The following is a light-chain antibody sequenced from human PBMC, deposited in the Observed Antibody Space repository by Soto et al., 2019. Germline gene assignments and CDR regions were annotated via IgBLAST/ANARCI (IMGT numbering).Light chain of an antibody. J-gene: IGKJ1*01. CDR1: QTISSW. CDR3: QNYNSYSEA. CDR2: KAS. Sequence: DIQMTQSPSTLSGSVGDRVTITCRASQTISSWLAWYQQKPGKAPKLLIYKASTLKSGVPSRFSVSVSGTECTLASSSLQPDDFAAYYCQNYNSYSEAFGQGTKVELK. V-gene: IGKV1-5*03.